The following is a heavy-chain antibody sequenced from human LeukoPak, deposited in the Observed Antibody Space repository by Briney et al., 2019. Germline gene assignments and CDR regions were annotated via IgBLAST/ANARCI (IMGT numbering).Heavy chain of an antibody. CDR1: GGSFSGYY. Sequence: SETLSLTCAVYGGSFSGYYWSWIRQPPGKGLEWIGEINHSGSTNYNPSLKSRVTISVDTSKNQFSLKLSSVTAADTAVYYCAGGIAAAGTRWFDPWGQGTLVTVSS. J-gene: IGHJ5*02. CDR3: AGGIAAAGTRWFDP. D-gene: IGHD6-13*01. CDR2: INHSGST. V-gene: IGHV4-34*01.